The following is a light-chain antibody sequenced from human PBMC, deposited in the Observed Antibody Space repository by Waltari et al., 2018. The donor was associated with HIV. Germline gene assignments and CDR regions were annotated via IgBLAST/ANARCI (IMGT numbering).Light chain of an antibody. J-gene: IGLJ2*01. CDR3: QSSDSTLSGSV. V-gene: IGLV1-40*01. Sequence: QSVLTQPPSVSGAPGQWVTLSCTGGNSNLGTHEVHWYQQLPGTPPQLLIYKNNNRPSGVPDLFSGSTCGTSASLASTGLQAEDEADYYCQSSDSTLSGSVFGGGTKLTVL. CDR2: KNN. CDR1: NSNLGTHE.